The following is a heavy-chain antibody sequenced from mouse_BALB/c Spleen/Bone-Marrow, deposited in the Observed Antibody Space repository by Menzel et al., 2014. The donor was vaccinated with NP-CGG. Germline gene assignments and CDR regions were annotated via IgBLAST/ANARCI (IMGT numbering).Heavy chain of an antibody. V-gene: IGHV14-3*02. CDR2: IDPANGNT. Sequence: SGAELVKPGASVKLSCTASGFNIKDTYMHWVRQRPEQGLEWIGRIDPANGNTKYDPKFQGKATITADTSSNTAYLQLSSMTSEDTAVYYCASYRYGWYFDVWGAETTVTVSS. CDR1: GFNIKDTY. J-gene: IGHJ1*01. D-gene: IGHD2-14*01. CDR3: ASYRYGWYFDV.